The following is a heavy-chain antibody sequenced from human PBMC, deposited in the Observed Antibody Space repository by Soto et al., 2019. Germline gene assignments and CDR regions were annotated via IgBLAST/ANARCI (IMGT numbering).Heavy chain of an antibody. J-gene: IGHJ6*02. CDR3: ARDLDRGGMDV. D-gene: IGHD3-22*01. CDR1: GFTFSSYA. CDR2: ISYDGSNK. Sequence: GGSLRLSCAASGFTFSSYAMHWVRQAPGKGLEWVAVISYDGSNKYYADSVKGRFTISRDNSKNTLYLQMNSLRAEDTAVYYCARDLDRGGMDVWGQGTTVTVSS. V-gene: IGHV3-30-3*01.